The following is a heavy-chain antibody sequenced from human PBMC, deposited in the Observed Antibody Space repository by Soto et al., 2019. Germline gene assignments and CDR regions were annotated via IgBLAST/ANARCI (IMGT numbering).Heavy chain of an antibody. Sequence: RRLSCAASGFTFSSYAMHWVRQAPGKGLEWVAVISYDGSNKYYADSVKGRFTISRDNSKNTLYLQMNSLRAEDTAVYYCARDRAWLPTEYYFDYWGQGTLVTVSS. V-gene: IGHV3-30-3*01. CDR3: ARDRAWLPTEYYFDY. D-gene: IGHD5-18*01. J-gene: IGHJ4*02. CDR1: GFTFSSYA. CDR2: ISYDGSNK.